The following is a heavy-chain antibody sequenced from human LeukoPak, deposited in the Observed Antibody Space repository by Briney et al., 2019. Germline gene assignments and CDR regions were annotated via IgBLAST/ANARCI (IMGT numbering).Heavy chain of an antibody. CDR2: IYYSGST. D-gene: IGHD5-18*01. CDR1: GGSFSSGSYF. CDR3: ARYTATGIYYYYGMDV. J-gene: IGHJ6*02. V-gene: IGHV4-61*01. Sequence: SENLSLTCTVSGGSFSSGSYFWSWVRQPPGKGLEWIGFIYYSGSTNYNPSLKSRVTISSDKSKNHFSLKLSSVTAADTAVYYCARYTATGIYYYYGMDVWGQGTTVTVSS.